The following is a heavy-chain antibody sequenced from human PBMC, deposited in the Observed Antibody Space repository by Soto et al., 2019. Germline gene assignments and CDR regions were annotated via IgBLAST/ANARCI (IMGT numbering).Heavy chain of an antibody. V-gene: IGHV4-34*01. CDR2: INHSGST. Sequence: KPSETLSLTCAVYGGSFSGYYWSWIRQPPGKGLEWIGEINHSGSTNYNPSLKSRVTISVDTSKNQFSLKLSSVTAADTAVYYCARSSSYEYSSSYEYSSSSAPTHFDYWGQGTLVTVSS. J-gene: IGHJ4*02. CDR1: GGSFSGYY. CDR3: ARSSSYEYSSSYEYSSSSAPTHFDY. D-gene: IGHD6-6*01.